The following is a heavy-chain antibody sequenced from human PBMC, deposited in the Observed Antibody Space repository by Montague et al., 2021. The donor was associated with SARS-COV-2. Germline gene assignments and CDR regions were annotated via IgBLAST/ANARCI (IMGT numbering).Heavy chain of an antibody. V-gene: IGHV4-61*01. D-gene: IGHD4-23*01. CDR3: ASTYGGNLGYYYYYMDV. CDR2: IYYSGST. J-gene: IGHJ6*03. CDR1: GGSVSSGSCY. Sequence: SETLSLTCSVSGGSVSSGSCYWSWIRQPPGKGLEWIGYIYYSGSTNYNPSLKGRVTISVDTSKNQFSLKLSSVTAADTAVYYCASTYGGNLGYYYYYMDVWGEGTTVTVSS.